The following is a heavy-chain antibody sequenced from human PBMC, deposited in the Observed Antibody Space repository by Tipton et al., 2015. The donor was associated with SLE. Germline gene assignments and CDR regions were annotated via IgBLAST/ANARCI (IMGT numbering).Heavy chain of an antibody. CDR3: AKDSHHGLRIFGVVHTFDY. V-gene: IGHV3-69-1*01. CDR1: GFSFSDFY. Sequence: GSLRLSCAASGFSFSDFYMDWVRQSPGKGLEWISSINNRHGVNYAESVKGRFTISRDNAKNSLYLQMNSLRAEDTALYYCAKDSHHGLRIFGVVHTFDYWGQGTLVTVSS. J-gene: IGHJ4*02. CDR2: INNRHGV. D-gene: IGHD3-3*01.